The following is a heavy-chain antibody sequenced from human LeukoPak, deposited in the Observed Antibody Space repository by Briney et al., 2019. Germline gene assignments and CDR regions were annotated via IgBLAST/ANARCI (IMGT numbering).Heavy chain of an antibody. D-gene: IGHD3-22*01. CDR2: INPNSGGT. J-gene: IGHJ4*02. CDR3: ARGERDYYDSSGPDY. V-gene: IGHV1-2*02. Sequence: ASVKVSCKASGYTFTGYYMHWVRQAPGQGLEWMGWINPNSGGTNYAQKFQGRVTMTRDTSISTAYMELSRLRSDDTAVYYCARGERDYYDSSGPDYWGQGTLVTVSS. CDR1: GYTFTGYY.